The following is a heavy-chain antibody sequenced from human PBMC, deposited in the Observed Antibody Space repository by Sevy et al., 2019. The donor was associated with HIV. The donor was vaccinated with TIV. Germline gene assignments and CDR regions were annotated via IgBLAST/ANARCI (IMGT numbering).Heavy chain of an antibody. J-gene: IGHJ4*02. Sequence: GGSLRLSCAASGFSFSAYWMNWVRQAPGKGLEWVANIKPDGSEKHYVDSAEGRFTISRDNAKNSLYLQMNSLRVEDTAMYYCAQETFGRFDSWGQGTLVTVSS. V-gene: IGHV3-7*01. CDR2: IKPDGSEK. D-gene: IGHD1-26*01. CDR3: AQETFGRFDS. CDR1: GFSFSAYW.